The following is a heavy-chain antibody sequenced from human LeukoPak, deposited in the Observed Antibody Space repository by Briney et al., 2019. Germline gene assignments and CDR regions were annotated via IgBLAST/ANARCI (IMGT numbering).Heavy chain of an antibody. CDR1: GYTFTDYY. V-gene: IGHV1-2*02. J-gene: IGHJ6*03. CDR3: ARAREYNFYENYYMDV. Sequence: ASVKVSCKASGYTFTDYYMHWVRQAPGQGLEWMGWINPNSGDTNYAQKFQGRVTMTRDTSISTAYMELSRLRSDDTAVYYCARAREYNFYENYYMDVWGKGTTVTVSS. CDR2: INPNSGDT. D-gene: IGHD2/OR15-2a*01.